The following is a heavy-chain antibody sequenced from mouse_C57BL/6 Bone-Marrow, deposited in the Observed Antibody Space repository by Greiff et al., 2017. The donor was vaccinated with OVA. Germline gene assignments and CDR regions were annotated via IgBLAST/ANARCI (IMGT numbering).Heavy chain of an antibody. CDR1: GFTFSDYY. Sequence: VESGGGLVQPGGSLKLSCAASGFTFSDYYMYWVRQTPEKRLEWVAYISNGGGSTYYPDTVKGRFTISRDNAKNTLYLQMSRLKSEDTAMYYCARHGYGSSYWYFDVWGTGTTVTVSS. CDR3: ARHGYGSSYWYFDV. D-gene: IGHD1-1*01. V-gene: IGHV5-12*01. CDR2: ISNGGGST. J-gene: IGHJ1*03.